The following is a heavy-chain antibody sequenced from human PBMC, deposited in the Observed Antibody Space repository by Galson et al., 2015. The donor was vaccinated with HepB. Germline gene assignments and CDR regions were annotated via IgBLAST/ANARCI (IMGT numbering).Heavy chain of an antibody. J-gene: IGHJ5*02. CDR3: ARDSRATFGEPNWFDP. V-gene: IGHV3-48*03. CDR1: GFTFSTYN. CDR2: ISATGTTI. D-gene: IGHD3-3*01. Sequence: SLRLSCAASGFTFSTYNMNWVRQAPGKGLDWISYISATGTTIDYADSVKGRFIISRDNAKNSLFLQMNSLRVEDTAFYYCARDSRATFGEPNWFDPWGQGTLVIVSS.